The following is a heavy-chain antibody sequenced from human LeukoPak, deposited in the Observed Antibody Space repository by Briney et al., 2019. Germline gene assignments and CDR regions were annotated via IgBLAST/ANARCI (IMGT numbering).Heavy chain of an antibody. CDR1: RFTFSTYA. V-gene: IGHV3-23*01. CDR3: AKVPSGRYCSAGSCYFDY. Sequence: GGSLRLSCAASRFTFSTYAMSWVRRAPGKGLEWVSANSGGGGSTYYADSVKGRSTISRDNSKNTLYLQMNSLRAEETAVYYCAKVPSGRYCSAGSCYFDYWGQRTLVTVSS. J-gene: IGHJ4*02. CDR2: NSGGGGST. D-gene: IGHD2-15*01.